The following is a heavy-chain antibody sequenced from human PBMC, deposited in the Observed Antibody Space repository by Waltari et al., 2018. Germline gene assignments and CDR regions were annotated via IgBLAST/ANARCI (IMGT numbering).Heavy chain of an antibody. V-gene: IGHV1-69*04. D-gene: IGHD1-20*01. CDR1: GGTFSSYA. CDR2: IIPILGIA. CDR3: ARTTVPYNWNGHGY. Sequence: QVQLVQSGAEVKKPGSSVTVSCKASGGTFSSYAIRWARPAPGQGLEWMGGIIPILGIANYAQKFQDRVTITADESTSTAYMELSSLRSEDTAVYYCARTTVPYNWNGHGYWGQGTLVTVSS. J-gene: IGHJ4*02.